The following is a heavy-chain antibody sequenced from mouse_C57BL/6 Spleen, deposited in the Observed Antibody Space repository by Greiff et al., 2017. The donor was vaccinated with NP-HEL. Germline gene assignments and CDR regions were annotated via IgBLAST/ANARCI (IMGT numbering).Heavy chain of an antibody. CDR1: GYTFTDYN. V-gene: IGHV1-22*01. CDR3: ARQGYSNPGDWYFDV. D-gene: IGHD2-5*01. CDR2: INPNNGGT. J-gene: IGHJ1*03. Sequence: EVQLVESGPELVKPGASVKMSCKASGYTFTDYNMHWVKQSHGKSLEWIGYINPNNGGTSYNQKFKGKATLTVNKSSSTAYMELRSLTSEDSAVYYCARQGYSNPGDWYFDVWGTGTTVTVSS.